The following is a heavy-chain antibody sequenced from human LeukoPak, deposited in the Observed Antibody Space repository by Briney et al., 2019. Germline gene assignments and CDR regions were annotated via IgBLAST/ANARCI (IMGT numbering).Heavy chain of an antibody. V-gene: IGHV3-43D*03. Sequence: GGSLRLSCAASGFTFDDYAMHWVRQAPGKGLEWVSLISWDGGSTYYADSVKGRFTISRDNSKHSLYLQMNSLRAEDTALYYCAKSVSGDGFQVFDYWGQGTLVTVSS. D-gene: IGHD5-24*01. CDR3: AKSVSGDGFQVFDY. CDR2: ISWDGGST. J-gene: IGHJ4*02. CDR1: GFTFDDYA.